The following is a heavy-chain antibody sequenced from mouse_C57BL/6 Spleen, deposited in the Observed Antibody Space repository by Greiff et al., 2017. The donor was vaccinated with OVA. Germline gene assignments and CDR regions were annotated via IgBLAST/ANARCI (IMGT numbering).Heavy chain of an antibody. D-gene: IGHD1-1*01. Sequence: EVQLQQSGPELVKPGASVKISCKASGYTFTDYYMNWVKQSPGKSLEWIGDINPNNGGTSYNQKFKGKAPLTVDKSSSTAYMELRSLTSEDAADEDCASPKLLLRYVDVWGTGTTVTVSS. V-gene: IGHV1-26*01. CDR2: INPNNGGT. CDR1: GYTFTDYY. J-gene: IGHJ1*03. CDR3: ASPKLLLRYVDV.